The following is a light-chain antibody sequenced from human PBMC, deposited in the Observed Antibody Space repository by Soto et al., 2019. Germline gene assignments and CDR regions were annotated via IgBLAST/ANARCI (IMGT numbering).Light chain of an antibody. V-gene: IGKV4-1*01. CDR2: WAS. CDR1: QSVLYSSNNKNY. CDR3: HQYGNSLPVT. J-gene: IGKJ5*01. Sequence: DIVMTQSPDSLAVSLGESAPINCKSSQSVLYSSNNKNYLGWFQQKPGQTPRLLIYWASTRESGVSDRFSGRGSGTDFTLTISRLEPEDIAVYYCHQYGNSLPVTFGQGTRLEIK.